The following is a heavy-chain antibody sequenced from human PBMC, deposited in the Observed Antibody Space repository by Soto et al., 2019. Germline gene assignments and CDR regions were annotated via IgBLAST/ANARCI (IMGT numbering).Heavy chain of an antibody. CDR1: GDSISTYH. Sequence: PSETLSLTCSVSGDSISTYHWSWIRQPPGKGLEWIGYIHYSGKTYYNSSLKSRVTISVHTSKSQFSLELSSVTAADSAVYYCARGHITGSQYSGGWYYFDSWGQGNQVTVSS. CDR3: ARGHITGSQYSGGWYYFDS. J-gene: IGHJ4*02. V-gene: IGHV4-59*12. CDR2: IHYSGKT. D-gene: IGHD1-26*01.